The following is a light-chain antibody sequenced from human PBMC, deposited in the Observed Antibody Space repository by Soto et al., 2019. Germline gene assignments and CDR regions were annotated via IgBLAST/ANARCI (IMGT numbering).Light chain of an antibody. CDR2: SVR. Sequence: SAMTQPTSVSGSPGPSVTICCSGTRRDIGTYGHVVSFHRFPGKTPKLVIYSVRDRQSGVSYRFSGSKSGNTTTLTISALQAEDEGDYHCISHTVGSTYVYGTVTKGTV. V-gene: IGLV2-14*01. J-gene: IGLJ1*01. CDR3: ISHTVGSTYV. CDR1: RRDIGTYGH.